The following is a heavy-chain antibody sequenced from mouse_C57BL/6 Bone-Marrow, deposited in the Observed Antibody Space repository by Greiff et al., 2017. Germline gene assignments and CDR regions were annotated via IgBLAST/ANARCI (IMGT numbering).Heavy chain of an antibody. D-gene: IGHD2-3*01. CDR1: GYSITSGYY. J-gene: IGHJ4*01. CDR3: ASGYDGYSYAMDY. CDR2: ISYDGSN. V-gene: IGHV3-6*01. Sequence: EVKLVESGPGLVKPSQSLSLTCSVTGYSITSGYYWNWIRQFPGNKLEWMGYISYDGSNNYNPSLKNRISITRDTSKNQFFLKLNSVTTEDTATCYCASGYDGYSYAMDYWGQGTSVTVSS.